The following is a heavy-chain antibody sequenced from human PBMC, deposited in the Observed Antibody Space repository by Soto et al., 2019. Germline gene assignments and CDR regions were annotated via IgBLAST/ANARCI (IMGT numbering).Heavy chain of an antibody. CDR3: ARTGDGHHDFLDY. CDR2: INQDGNED. Sequence: SLRLSCAASGFTFSSYWMNWARQAPGKGLEWVANINQDGNEDNLLDSVKGRFTISRDNAKNSLFLQMNSLRVDDTAVYYCARTGDGHHDFLDYWGQGALVTVSS. CDR1: GFTFSSYW. V-gene: IGHV3-7*01. J-gene: IGHJ4*02. D-gene: IGHD1-1*01.